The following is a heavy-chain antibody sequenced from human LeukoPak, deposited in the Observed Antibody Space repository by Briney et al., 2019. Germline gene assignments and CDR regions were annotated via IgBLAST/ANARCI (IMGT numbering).Heavy chain of an antibody. CDR1: GYSISSGYY. V-gene: IGHV4-38-2*02. CDR2: IYHSGST. J-gene: IGHJ5*02. D-gene: IGHD4-17*01. CDR3: VVRFNWFDP. Sequence: SETLSLTCTVSGYSISSGYYWGWIRQPPGKGLEWIGSIYHSGSTNYNPSLKSRVTISVDTSKNQFSLKLSSVTAADTAVYYCVVRFNWFDPWGQGTLVTVSS.